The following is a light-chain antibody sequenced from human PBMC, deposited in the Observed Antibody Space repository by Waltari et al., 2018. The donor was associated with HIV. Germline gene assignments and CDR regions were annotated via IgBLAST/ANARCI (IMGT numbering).Light chain of an antibody. Sequence: QSVLTQPPSVSGAPGQRGTISCTGSSSNIGAGYDAHWYQQLPGTAPTLLIYGTNKRPSGVPDRVSGSKSGTSASLAITGLQADDGAGYYCQSYDSSRSGWVVFGGGTKVTVL. CDR3: QSYDSSRSGWVV. V-gene: IGLV1-40*01. CDR2: GTN. J-gene: IGLJ2*01. CDR1: SSNIGAGYD.